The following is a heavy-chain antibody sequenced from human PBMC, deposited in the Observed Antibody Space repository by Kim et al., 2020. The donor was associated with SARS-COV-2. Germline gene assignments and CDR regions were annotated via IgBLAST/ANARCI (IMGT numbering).Heavy chain of an antibody. V-gene: IGHV3-30*18. D-gene: IGHD6-19*01. CDR3: SKDILGIAVAGIHY. J-gene: IGHJ4*02. Sequence: GGSLRLSCAASGFTFSSYGMHWVRQAPGKGLEWVAVISYDGSNKYYADSVKGRFTISRDNSKNTLYLQMNSLRAEDTAVYYCSKDILGIAVAGIHYWGQGTLVTVSP. CDR2: ISYDGSNK. CDR1: GFTFSSYG.